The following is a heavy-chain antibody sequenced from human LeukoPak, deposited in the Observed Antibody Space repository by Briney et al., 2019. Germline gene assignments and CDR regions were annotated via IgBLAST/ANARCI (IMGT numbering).Heavy chain of an antibody. V-gene: IGHV3-21*01. Sequence: GGSLRLSCAASGFTFSSYSMNWVRQAPGKGLEWVSSISSSSSYIYYADSVKGRFTISRDNAKNSLYLQMNSLRAEDTAVYYCARAGRYYDYVWGSYRLCDYWGQGTLVTVSS. CDR2: ISSSSSYI. CDR1: GFTFSSYS. J-gene: IGHJ4*02. D-gene: IGHD3-16*02. CDR3: ARAGRYYDYVWGSYRLCDY.